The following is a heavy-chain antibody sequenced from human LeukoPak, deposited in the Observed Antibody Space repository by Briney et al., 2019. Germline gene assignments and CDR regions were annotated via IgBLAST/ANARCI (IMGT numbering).Heavy chain of an antibody. CDR2: IYTSGST. J-gene: IGHJ5*02. Sequence: SETLSLTCTVSGGSISSYYWSWIRQPAGKGLEWIGRIYTSGSTNYNPSLKSRVTMSVDTSKNQFTLKLSSVTAADTAVYYCARDRLGVDNNWFDPWGQGTLVTVSS. CDR1: GGSISSYY. V-gene: IGHV4-4*07. D-gene: IGHD3-3*01. CDR3: ARDRLGVDNNWFDP.